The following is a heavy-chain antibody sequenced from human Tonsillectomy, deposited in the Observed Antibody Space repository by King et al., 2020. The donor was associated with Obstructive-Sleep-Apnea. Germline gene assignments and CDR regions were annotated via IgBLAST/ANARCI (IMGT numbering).Heavy chain of an antibody. D-gene: IGHD6-19*01. CDR2: IYYSGST. J-gene: IGHJ5*02. CDR3: ARHSIAVAVTWFDP. V-gene: IGHV4-59*08. Sequence: QLQESGPGLVKPSETLSLTCTASGGSISSYYWSWIRQPPGKGLEWIGYIYYSGSTNYNPSLKSRVTISVDTSKNQFSLKLSSVTAADTAVYYCARHSIAVAVTWFDPWGQGTLVTVSS. CDR1: GGSISSYY.